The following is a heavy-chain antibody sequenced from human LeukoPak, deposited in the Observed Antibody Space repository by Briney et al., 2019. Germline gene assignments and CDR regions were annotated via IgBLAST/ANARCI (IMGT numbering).Heavy chain of an antibody. V-gene: IGHV4-39*01. J-gene: IGHJ3*02. D-gene: IGHD6-19*01. CDR2: TYYSGST. CDR3: ARQSSGALEAFDI. Sequence: SEILSLTCSVSGDSISSSSYYWGWLRQPPGKGLEWIGSTYYSGSTYDNPSLKSRVTISADTSKNQFSLKLISVSAADTAVYYCARQSSGALEAFDIWGQGTMVTVSS. CDR1: GDSISSSSYY.